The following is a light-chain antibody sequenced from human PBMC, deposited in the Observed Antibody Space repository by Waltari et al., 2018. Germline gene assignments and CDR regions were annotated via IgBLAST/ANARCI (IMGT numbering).Light chain of an antibody. V-gene: IGLV2-18*01. CDR3: SLYTSSSTWL. CDR1: SSDVGSCHR. Sequence: QFALTPPPSVSGSPGQPVTISCTGTSSDVGSCHRVSGSQDTPGTAPKRMIYEASNRPSGVPDRFAGSKSGNTASQTIPGLQAEVEAEYYCSLYTSSSTWLFGGGTKRTVL. CDR2: EAS. J-gene: IGLJ3*02.